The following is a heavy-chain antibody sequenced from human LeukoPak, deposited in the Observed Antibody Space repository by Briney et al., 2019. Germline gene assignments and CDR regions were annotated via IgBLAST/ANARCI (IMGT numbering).Heavy chain of an antibody. V-gene: IGHV3-33*01. J-gene: IGHJ5*02. CDR3: ARDPTSGSFRNWFDP. Sequence: GGSLKLSCAASGCTYSRYGMHWVRQAPGKGLEWVAVIWYDGSNKHYADSVMGRFTISRDNSNNTLFLQMDSLRAEDTAVHYCARDPTSGSFRNWFDPWGQGTLVTVSS. CDR1: GCTYSRYG. D-gene: IGHD3-10*01. CDR2: IWYDGSNK.